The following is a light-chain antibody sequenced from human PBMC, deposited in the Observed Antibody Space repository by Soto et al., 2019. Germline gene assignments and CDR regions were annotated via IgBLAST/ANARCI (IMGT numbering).Light chain of an antibody. CDR3: QQYHIYWT. CDR1: QSISSW. CDR2: KAS. J-gene: IGKJ1*01. V-gene: IGKV1-5*03. Sequence: DIKMAQSPSTVCASVKDRITITCRASQSISSWLAWYQQKPGKAPKLLIYKASSLESGVPSRFSGSGSGTEFTLSVSSLPPDDFATYYCQQYHIYWTFGQGTKVDIK.